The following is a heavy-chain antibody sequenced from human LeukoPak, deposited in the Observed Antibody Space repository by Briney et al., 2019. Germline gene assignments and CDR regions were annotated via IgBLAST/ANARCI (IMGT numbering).Heavy chain of an antibody. V-gene: IGHV3-30-3*01. CDR2: ISYDGSNK. CDR3: AREGAGNDY. J-gene: IGHJ4*02. D-gene: IGHD1-26*01. Sequence: GGSLRLSCAASGFTFSSYAMHWVRQAPGKGLEWVAVISYDGSNKYYADSVKGRFTISRDNSKNTLYLQMNSLRAEDTAVYYCAREGAGNDYWGQGTLVTVSS. CDR1: GFTFSSYA.